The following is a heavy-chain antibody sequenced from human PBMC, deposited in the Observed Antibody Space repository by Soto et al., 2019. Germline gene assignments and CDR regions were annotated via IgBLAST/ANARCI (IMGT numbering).Heavy chain of an antibody. Sequence: EVQLLESGRGLVRPGGSLRVSCAASGFSFTNYAMSWVRQAPGQGLEWLSAISVSGETTYYADSVRGRFTISRDNSRATVFLPMSTLRDEDAALYYGAEERWLIRGHVDYWGQGIVVTVSS. CDR3: AEERWLIRGHVDY. J-gene: IGHJ4*02. CDR1: GFSFTNYA. CDR2: ISVSGETT. V-gene: IGHV3-23*01. D-gene: IGHD3-10*01.